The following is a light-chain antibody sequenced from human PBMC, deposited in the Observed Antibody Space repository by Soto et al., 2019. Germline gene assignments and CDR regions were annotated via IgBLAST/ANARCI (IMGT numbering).Light chain of an antibody. CDR2: LNSDGSH. V-gene: IGLV4-69*01. J-gene: IGLJ3*02. CDR3: QTWGTGPWV. Sequence: QPVLTQSPSASASLGASVKLTCTLSSGHSSYAIAWHQQQPEKGPRYLMKLNSDGSHSKGDGIPDRFSGSSSGAERYLTISSLQSEAEADYYCQTWGTGPWVFGGGTKLTVL. CDR1: SGHSSYA.